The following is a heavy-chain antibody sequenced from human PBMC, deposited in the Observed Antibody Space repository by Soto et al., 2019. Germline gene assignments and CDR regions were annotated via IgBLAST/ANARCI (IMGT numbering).Heavy chain of an antibody. Sequence: ASVKVSCKASGYTFTSYYMHWVRQAPGQGLEWMGIINPSGGSTSYAQKFQGRVTMTRDTSTSTVYMELSSLRSEDTAVYYCARGRGNWNDFGYFDYWGQGTLVTVSS. J-gene: IGHJ4*02. CDR2: INPSGGST. V-gene: IGHV1-46*03. CDR1: GYTFTSYY. D-gene: IGHD1-20*01. CDR3: ARGRGNWNDFGYFDY.